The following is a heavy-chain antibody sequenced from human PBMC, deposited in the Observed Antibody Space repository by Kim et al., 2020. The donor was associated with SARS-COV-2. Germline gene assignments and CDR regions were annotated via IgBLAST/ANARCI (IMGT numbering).Heavy chain of an antibody. D-gene: IGHD3-22*01. CDR2: IWYDGSNK. J-gene: IGHJ5*02. V-gene: IGHV3-33*01. CDR1: GFTFSSYG. CDR3: ARERNYYDSSGYGWFDP. Sequence: GGSLRLSCAASGFTFSSYGMHWVRQAPGKGLEWVAVIWYDGSNKYYADSVKGRFTISRDNSKNTLYLQMNSLRAEDTAVYYCARERNYYDSSGYGWFDPWGQGTLVTVSS.